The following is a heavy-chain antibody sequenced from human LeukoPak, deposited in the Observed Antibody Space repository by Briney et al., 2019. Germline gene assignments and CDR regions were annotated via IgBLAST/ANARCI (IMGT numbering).Heavy chain of an antibody. CDR2: ISYSGGST. CDR3: AKGSGSDAFDI. V-gene: IGHV3-23*01. CDR1: GFTFSSYA. J-gene: IGHJ3*02. Sequence: GGSLRLSCAASGFTFSSYAMSWVRQAPGKGLGWVSSISYSGGSTYYADSVKGHFTISRDNSKNTLYLQMNSLRAEDTAVYYCAKGSGSDAFDIWGQGTMVTVSP.